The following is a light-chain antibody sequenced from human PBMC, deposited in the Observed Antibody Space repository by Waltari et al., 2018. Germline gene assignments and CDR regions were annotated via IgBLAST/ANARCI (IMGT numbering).Light chain of an antibody. CDR3: QQYNNWPPLT. CDR1: QSVSSN. V-gene: IGKV3-15*01. CDR2: GAF. Sequence: EIVMTQSPATLSVSPGERATLSCRASQSVSSNLAWYQQKPGQAPRLLIYGAFTRATGIPARFSRSGSGTEFTLTISSLQSEDFAFYYCQQYNNWPPLTFGQGTKVEIK. J-gene: IGKJ1*01.